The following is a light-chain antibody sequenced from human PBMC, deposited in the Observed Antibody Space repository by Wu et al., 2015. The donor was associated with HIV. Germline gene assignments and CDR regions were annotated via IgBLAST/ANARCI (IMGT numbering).Light chain of an antibody. CDR3: HQYKSYPWT. J-gene: IGKJ1*01. CDR2: QSS. Sequence: DIQMTQSPSTLSASVGDRVIITCRASQTLDTWLAWYQQKPGIAPKLLISQSSILPTGVPSRFSGTGSGTEFALTISSLQPDDFATYYCHQYKSYPWTFGQGT. V-gene: IGKV1-5*01. CDR1: QTLDTW.